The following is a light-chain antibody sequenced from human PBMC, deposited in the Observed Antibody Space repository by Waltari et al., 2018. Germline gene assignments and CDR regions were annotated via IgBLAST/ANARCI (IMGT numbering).Light chain of an antibody. CDR2: AAS. CDR1: QSISSY. Sequence: DIKLPQSPSSLSASVGDRVTITCRASQSISSYLNWYQQKPWKAPKLLIYAASSLQSGVPSRFSGSGSGTDFTLTISSLQPEDFATYYCQQSYSTPLTFGPGTKVDIK. CDR3: QQSYSTPLT. J-gene: IGKJ3*01. V-gene: IGKV1-39*01.